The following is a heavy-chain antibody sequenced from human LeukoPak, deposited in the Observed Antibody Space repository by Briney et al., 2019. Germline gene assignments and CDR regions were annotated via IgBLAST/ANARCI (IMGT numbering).Heavy chain of an antibody. V-gene: IGHV4-59*01. D-gene: IGHD5-12*01. J-gene: IGHJ4*02. Sequence: PSETLSLTCTVSGGSISSYYWSWIRQPPGKGLEWIGYIYYSGSTNYNPSLKSRVTISLDGSQSRFSLKLTSVTAADTAVYYCARGRGYSGYVYEYRGPGTLVTVSS. CDR3: ARGRGYSGYVYEY. CDR2: IYYSGST. CDR1: GGSISSYY.